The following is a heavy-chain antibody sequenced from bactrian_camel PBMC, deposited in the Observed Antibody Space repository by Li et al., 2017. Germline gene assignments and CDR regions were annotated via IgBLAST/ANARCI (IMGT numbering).Heavy chain of an antibody. CDR1: GNSVSSYC. V-gene: IGHV3S53*01. CDR3: AAGTQPLRRTSQRY. Sequence: HVQLVESGGGSAQAGGSLRLSCAVSGNSVSSYCWGWFRRAPGKEREGVATIDSAGRISYADSVKGRFTISKDNAKNTLYLQMNSLKPEDIAMYYCAAGTQPLRRTSQRYWGQGTQVTVSS. CDR2: IDSAGRI. D-gene: IGHD1*01. J-gene: IGHJ4*01.